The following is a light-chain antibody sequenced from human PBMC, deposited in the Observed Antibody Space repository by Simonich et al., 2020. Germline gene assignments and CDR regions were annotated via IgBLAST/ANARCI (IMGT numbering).Light chain of an antibody. J-gene: IGLJ3*02. CDR2: AVS. CDR3: SSYTSSSTWV. V-gene: IGLV2-14*02. CDR1: SRVVGSYNL. Sequence: QSALTQPASVSGSPGQSITISCTGTSRVVGSYNLVSCYQQHPGKAPKLMIYAVSKRPSGGSNRFSGSKSGNTASLTISGLQAEDEADYYCSSYTSSSTWVFGGGTKLTVL.